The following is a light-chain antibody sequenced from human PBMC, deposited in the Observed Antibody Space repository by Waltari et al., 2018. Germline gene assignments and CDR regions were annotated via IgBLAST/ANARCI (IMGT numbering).Light chain of an antibody. CDR3: LLFFDNSRV. Sequence: QTVVTQEPSLTVSPGGTVTLTRASSAGEVASRHHANWLQQRPGHPPSLLIFSTNDKHPSTPARFSGSLLGGKAALTLSEVQSEDEADYYCLLFFDNSRVFGGGTKLTVL. J-gene: IGLJ3*02. V-gene: IGLV7-43*01. CDR2: STN. CDR1: AGEVASRHH.